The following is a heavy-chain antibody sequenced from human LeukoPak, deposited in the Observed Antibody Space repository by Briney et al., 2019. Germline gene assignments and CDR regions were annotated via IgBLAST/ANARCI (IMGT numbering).Heavy chain of an antibody. CDR1: GFTFSSYA. CDR3: AKAKVLWFGEYVDY. CDR2: ISGSGGGT. D-gene: IGHD3-10*01. J-gene: IGHJ4*02. V-gene: IGHV3-23*01. Sequence: GGSLRLSCAASGFTFSSYAMSWVRQAPGKGLEWVSAISGSGGGTYYADSVKGRFTISRDNSKNTLYLQMNSLRAEDTAVYYCAKAKVLWFGEYVDYWGQGTLVTVSS.